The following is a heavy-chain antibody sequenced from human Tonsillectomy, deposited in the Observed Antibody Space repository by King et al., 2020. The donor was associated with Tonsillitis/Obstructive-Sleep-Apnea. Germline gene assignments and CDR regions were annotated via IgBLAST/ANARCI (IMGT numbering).Heavy chain of an antibody. V-gene: IGHV4-59*01. J-gene: IGHJ3*02. CDR2: IYYSGST. CDR3: AREGYSYGLLGAFDI. D-gene: IGHD5-18*01. Sequence: QLQESGPGLVKPSETLSLTCTVSGGSISSYYWSWIRQPPGKGLEWIGYIYYSGSTSYNPSLKSRVTISVDTSKNQSSLRLTSVTAADTAVYYCAREGYSYGLLGAFDIWGQGTMVTVSS. CDR1: GGSISSYY.